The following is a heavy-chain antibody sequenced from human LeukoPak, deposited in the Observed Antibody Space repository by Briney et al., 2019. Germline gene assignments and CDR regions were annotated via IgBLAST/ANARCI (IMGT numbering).Heavy chain of an antibody. D-gene: IGHD6-19*01. Sequence: GGSLRLSCAASGFTFSSYEMNWVRQAPGKGLEWVSYISSSGSTIYYADSVKGRFTISRDNAKNSLYLQMNSLGAEDTAVYYCASPSLGIAVAGLDYWGQGTLVTVSS. J-gene: IGHJ4*02. CDR2: ISSSGSTI. V-gene: IGHV3-48*03. CDR3: ASPSLGIAVAGLDY. CDR1: GFTFSSYE.